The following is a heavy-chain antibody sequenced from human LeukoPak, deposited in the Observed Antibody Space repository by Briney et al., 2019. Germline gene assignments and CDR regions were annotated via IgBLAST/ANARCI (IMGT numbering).Heavy chain of an antibody. CDR1: GYTFTSYA. D-gene: IGHD5-24*01. CDR2: INTNTGNP. Sequence: ASVTVSCKASGYTFTSYAMNWVRQAPGQGLEWMGWINTNTGNPTYAQGFTGRFVFSLDTSVSTAYLQISSLKAEDTAVYYCARDPWGLQSPYYFDYWGQGTLVTVSS. CDR3: ARDPWGLQSPYYFDY. V-gene: IGHV7-4-1*02. J-gene: IGHJ4*02.